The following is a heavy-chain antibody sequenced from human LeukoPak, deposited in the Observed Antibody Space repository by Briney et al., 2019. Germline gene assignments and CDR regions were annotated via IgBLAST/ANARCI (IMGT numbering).Heavy chain of an antibody. D-gene: IGHD2-2*01. CDR1: GYSFTSYW. Sequence: GESLKISCKGCGYSFTSYWIGWVRQMPGKGLEWMGIIYPGDSDTRYSPSFQGQVTISADKSISTAYLQWSSLKASDTAMYYCARQGCSSTSCYAFDIWGQGTMVTVSS. V-gene: IGHV5-51*01. CDR3: ARQGCSSTSCYAFDI. CDR2: IYPGDSDT. J-gene: IGHJ3*02.